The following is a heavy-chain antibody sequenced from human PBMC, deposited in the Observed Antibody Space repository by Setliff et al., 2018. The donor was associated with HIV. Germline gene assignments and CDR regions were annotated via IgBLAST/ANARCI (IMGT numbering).Heavy chain of an antibody. CDR2: INPNSRGT. CDR1: GYTFTGYY. CDR3: SRGYGSGSYYIWFDP. V-gene: IGHV1-2*06. J-gene: IGHJ5*02. Sequence: ASVKVSCKSSGYTFTGYYMHWVRQAPGQGLEWMGRINPNSRGTNCAQKFQGRVTMTRDTSISTAYMELSRVRYDDTAVYYGSRGYGSGSYYIWFDPWGQGTLVTVSS. D-gene: IGHD3-10*01.